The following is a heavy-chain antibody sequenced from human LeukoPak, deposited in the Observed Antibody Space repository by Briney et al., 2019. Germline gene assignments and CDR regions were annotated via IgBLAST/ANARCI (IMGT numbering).Heavy chain of an antibody. V-gene: IGHV4-39*01. CDR3: ARLYYYDSSGPPL. J-gene: IGHJ4*02. Sequence: SETLSLTCTVSGGSTSSSSYYWGWIRQPPGKGLEWIGNIYYTGRTYYNPSLKSRVTISVNTSKNQFSLKLSSVSAADTAVYYCARLYYYDSSGPPLWGQGTLVTVSS. CDR2: IYYTGRT. CDR1: GGSTSSSSYY. D-gene: IGHD3-22*01.